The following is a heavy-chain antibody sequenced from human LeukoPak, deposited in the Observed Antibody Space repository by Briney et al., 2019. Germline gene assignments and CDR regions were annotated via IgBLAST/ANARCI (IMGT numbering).Heavy chain of an antibody. D-gene: IGHD4-23*01. Sequence: PGRSLRLSCAASGFTFSRYDMHWVRQAPGKGPEWVAVISYDGSNKDYADSVKGRFAISRDNSRNTLFVQMNSLRAEDTAVYFCVLGHYGGLFDNWGQGTLVTVSS. V-gene: IGHV3-30*09. CDR2: ISYDGSNK. J-gene: IGHJ4*02. CDR3: VLGHYGGLFDN. CDR1: GFTFSRYD.